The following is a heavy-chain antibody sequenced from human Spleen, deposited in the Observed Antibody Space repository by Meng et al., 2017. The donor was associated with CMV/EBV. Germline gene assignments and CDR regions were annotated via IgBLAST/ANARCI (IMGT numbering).Heavy chain of an antibody. Sequence: SVKVSCKASGGTFSSYAISWVRQAPGQGLEWMGGIIPIFRTANYAQKFQGGVTITTDESTSTAHMELSSLRSEDTAVYYCVSQLERREYFDYWGPGTVVTVSS. J-gene: IGHJ4*02. CDR3: VSQLERREYFDY. CDR2: IIPIFRTA. CDR1: GGTFSSYA. D-gene: IGHD1-1*01. V-gene: IGHV1-69*05.